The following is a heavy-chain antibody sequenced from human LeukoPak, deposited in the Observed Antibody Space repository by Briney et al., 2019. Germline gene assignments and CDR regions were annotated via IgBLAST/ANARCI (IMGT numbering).Heavy chain of an antibody. CDR3: ATGVRYYYGSGSYVGVSDLDI. D-gene: IGHD3-10*01. CDR2: IYSGGST. V-gene: IGHV3-53*01. Sequence: GGSLRLSCAASGFTVSSNYMSWVRQAPGKGLEWVSVIYSGGSTYYADSVKGRFTISRDNSKNTLYLQMNSLRAEDTAVYYCATGVRYYYGSGSYVGVSDLDILVRGAMVTVSS. J-gene: IGHJ3*02. CDR1: GFTVSSNY.